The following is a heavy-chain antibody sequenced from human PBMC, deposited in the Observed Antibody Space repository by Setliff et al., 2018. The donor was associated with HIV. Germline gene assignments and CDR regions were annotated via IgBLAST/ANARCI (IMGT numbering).Heavy chain of an antibody. CDR3: ARQVTVVGYFETAAGSFNY. D-gene: IGHD2-21*01. J-gene: IGHJ4*02. CDR1: GGSITTSTFY. Sequence: SETLSLTCTVSGGSITTSTFYWGWIRQPPGKGLEWIGSIYYSGSTYYNPSLKSRLTITQHTSKNHFSLSLSSVTAADMAVYYCARQVTVVGYFETAAGSFNYWGPGTLVTVSS. CDR2: IYYSGST. V-gene: IGHV4-39*01.